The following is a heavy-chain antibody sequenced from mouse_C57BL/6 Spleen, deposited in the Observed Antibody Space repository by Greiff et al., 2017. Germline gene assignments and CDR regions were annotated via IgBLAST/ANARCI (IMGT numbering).Heavy chain of an antibody. J-gene: IGHJ3*01. Sequence: QVQLQQPGAELVKPGASVKLSCKASGYTFTSYWMHWVKQRPGQGLEWIGMIHPNSGSTNYNEKFKSKATLTVDKSSSTAYMQLSSLTSEDSAVYYCARPLWSAWFAYWGQGTLVTVSA. CDR2: IHPNSGST. CDR3: ARPLWSAWFAY. CDR1: GYTFTSYW. V-gene: IGHV1-64*01.